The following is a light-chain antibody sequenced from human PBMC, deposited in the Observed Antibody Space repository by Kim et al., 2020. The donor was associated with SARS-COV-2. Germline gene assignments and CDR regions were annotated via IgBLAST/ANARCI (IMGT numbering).Light chain of an antibody. V-gene: IGKV3-15*01. Sequence: EIVMTQSPATLSVYPGERATLSCRASQSVSSNLAWYQQKPGQAPRLLIYGASTRATGIPARFSGSGSGTEFTLTISRLQSEDFAVYYCQQYNNWPMYTFGQGTKLEI. J-gene: IGKJ2*01. CDR2: GAS. CDR1: QSVSSN. CDR3: QQYNNWPMYT.